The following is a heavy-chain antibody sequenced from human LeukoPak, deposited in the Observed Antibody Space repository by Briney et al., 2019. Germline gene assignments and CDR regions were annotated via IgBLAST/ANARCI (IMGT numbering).Heavy chain of an antibody. J-gene: IGHJ5*02. CDR3: ARAGVVPAAPLFDP. CDR2: INSDGSST. V-gene: IGHV3-74*01. Sequence: PGGSLRLSCAASGFTFSSYWMHWVRQAPGNGLVWVSRINSDGSSTSYADSVKGRFTISRDNAKNTLYLQMNSLRAEDTAVYYCARAGVVPAAPLFDPWGQGTLVTVSS. D-gene: IGHD2-2*01. CDR1: GFTFSSYW.